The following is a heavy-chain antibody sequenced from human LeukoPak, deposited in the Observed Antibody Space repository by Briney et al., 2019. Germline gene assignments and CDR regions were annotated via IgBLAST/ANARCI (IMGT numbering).Heavy chain of an antibody. Sequence: SETLSLTCTVSGGSISSYYWSWIRQPPGKGLEWIGYIYYSGSTYYNPSLKSRVTISVDTSKNQFSLKLSSVTAADTAVYYCARDSRPDFDYWGQGTLVTVSS. V-gene: IGHV4-59*12. CDR2: IYYSGST. CDR1: GGSISSYY. D-gene: IGHD2-2*01. CDR3: ARDSRPDFDY. J-gene: IGHJ4*02.